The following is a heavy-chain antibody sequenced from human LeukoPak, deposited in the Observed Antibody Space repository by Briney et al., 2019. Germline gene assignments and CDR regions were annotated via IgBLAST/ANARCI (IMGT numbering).Heavy chain of an antibody. V-gene: IGHV3-23*01. CDR3: ARLEDYYDSSGSIDY. D-gene: IGHD3-22*01. CDR2: ISGSGGST. Sequence: GGSLRLSCAASGFTFRNYAISWVRQAPGKGLHWVSAISGSGGSTYYADSVKGRFTISRDNSKNTLYLQMNSLRAEDTAVYYCARLEDYYDSSGSIDYWGQGTLVTVSS. J-gene: IGHJ4*02. CDR1: GFTFRNYA.